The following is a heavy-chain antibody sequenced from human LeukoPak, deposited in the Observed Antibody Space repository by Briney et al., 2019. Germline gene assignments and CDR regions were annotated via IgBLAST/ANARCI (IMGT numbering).Heavy chain of an antibody. CDR2: MSYVGIT. CDR3: ASRYCPTSSHHLLGAF. V-gene: IGHV4-39*01. J-gene: IGHJ4*02. CDR1: GDSISSTTYW. Sequence: SETLSLTCTVSGDSISSTTYWWGWIRQSPGKGLEWIGSMSYVGITSYNPSLKSRATISVDTSKNQFSLMLSSVTAADTAVYFCASRYCPTSSHHLLGAFWGQGTLVTVSS. D-gene: IGHD2-8*01.